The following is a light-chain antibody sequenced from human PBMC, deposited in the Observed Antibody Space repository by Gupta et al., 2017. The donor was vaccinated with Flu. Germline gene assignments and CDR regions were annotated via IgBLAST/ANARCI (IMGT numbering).Light chain of an antibody. J-gene: IGKJ4*01. CDR1: QSFTDFY. CDR3: QQDCSSLT. Sequence: EIVLTQSPGTLSLSPGERATISCRASQSFTDFYLGWYQQKPGQAPRLLIYSTDRRAAGIPDRFSGGGSGPDFTLTISRLEPEDFAVYYWQQDCSSLTFGGGTRVEIK. CDR2: STD. V-gene: IGKV3-20*01.